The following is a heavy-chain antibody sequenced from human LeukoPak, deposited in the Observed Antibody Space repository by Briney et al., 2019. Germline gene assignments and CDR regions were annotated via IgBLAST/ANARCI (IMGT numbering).Heavy chain of an antibody. J-gene: IGHJ4*02. V-gene: IGHV3-23*01. D-gene: IGHD1-26*01. CDR1: RFIIHRSS. CDR3: AVPQWELLN. CDR2: IGVSGDTT. Sequence: GGSLPLSYPVFRFIIHRSSMSWVRPPPGKGLEWVSAIGVSGDTTYYADSVKGRFTISRDNSKNTLYLQMNSLRAEDTAVYYCAVPQWELLNWGQGTLVTVSS.